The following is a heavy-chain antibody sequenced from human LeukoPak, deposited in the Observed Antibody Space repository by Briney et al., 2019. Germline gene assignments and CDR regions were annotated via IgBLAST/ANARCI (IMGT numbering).Heavy chain of an antibody. CDR3: ARHSAHSSTNDAFDM. CDR2: MYSGGTT. D-gene: IGHD6-13*01. V-gene: IGHV4-59*08. Sequence: PSGTLSLTCTVPDGSINGYYWSWIRQPPGKGLDWIGYMYSGGTTNYSPSLKSRVTISEDTSKNQFSLKLTSVTAADTAVYYCARHSAHSSTNDAFDMWGQGTLVIVSS. J-gene: IGHJ3*02. CDR1: DGSINGYY.